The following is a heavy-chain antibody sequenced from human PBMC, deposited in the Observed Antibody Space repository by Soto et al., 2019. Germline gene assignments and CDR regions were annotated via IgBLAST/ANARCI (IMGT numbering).Heavy chain of an antibody. J-gene: IGHJ6*03. CDR3: AKGDYYGSGARNKIGYYYMDV. CDR2: ISGSGGST. Sequence: GGSLRLSCAASGFTFSSYAMSWVRQAPGKGLEWVSAISGSGGSTYYADSVKGRFTISRDNSKNTLYLQMNSLRAEDTAVYYCAKGDYYGSGARNKIGYYYMDVWGKGTTVTVSS. CDR1: GFTFSSYA. D-gene: IGHD3-10*01. V-gene: IGHV3-23*01.